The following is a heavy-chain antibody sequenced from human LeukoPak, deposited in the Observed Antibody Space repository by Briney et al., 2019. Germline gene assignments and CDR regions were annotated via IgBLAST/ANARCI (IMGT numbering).Heavy chain of an antibody. J-gene: IGHJ3*02. CDR1: GFTFSSYG. Sequence: GRSLKLSCAASGFTFSSYGMHWVRQAPGKGLEWVAVIWYDGSNKYYADSVKGRFTISRDNSKNTLYLQMNSLRAEDTAVYYCARHQYSSGWYSPELNAFDIWGQGTMVTVSS. CDR3: ARHQYSSGWYSPELNAFDI. D-gene: IGHD6-19*01. V-gene: IGHV3-33*01. CDR2: IWYDGSNK.